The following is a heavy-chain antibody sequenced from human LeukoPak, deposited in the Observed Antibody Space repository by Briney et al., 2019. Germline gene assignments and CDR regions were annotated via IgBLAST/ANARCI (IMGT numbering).Heavy chain of an antibody. Sequence: SVKVSCKASGGTFSSYAISWVRQAPGQGLEWMGGIIPIFGTANYAQKFQGRVTITADKSTSTAYMELSSLRSEDTAVYYCASISSSWPYYFDYWGQGTLVTVSS. D-gene: IGHD6-13*01. V-gene: IGHV1-69*06. CDR1: GGTFSSYA. CDR3: ASISSSWPYYFDY. J-gene: IGHJ4*02. CDR2: IIPIFGTA.